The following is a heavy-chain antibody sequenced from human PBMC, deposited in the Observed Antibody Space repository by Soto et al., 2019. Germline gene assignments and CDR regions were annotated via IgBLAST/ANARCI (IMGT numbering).Heavy chain of an antibody. CDR2: ISYDGSNK. V-gene: IGHV3-30*03. J-gene: IGHJ6*02. CDR1: GFTFSSYG. D-gene: IGHD4-17*01. Sequence: GGSLRLSCAASGFTFSSYGMHWVRQAPGKGLEWVAVISYDGSNKYYADSVKGRFTISRDNSKNTLYLQMNSLRAEDTAVYYCASGAFTVTPRGAYYYYGMDVWGLGTTVTVSS. CDR3: ASGAFTVTPRGAYYYYGMDV.